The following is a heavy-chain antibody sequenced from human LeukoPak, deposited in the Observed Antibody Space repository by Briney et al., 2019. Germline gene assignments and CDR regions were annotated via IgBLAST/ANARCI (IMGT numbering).Heavy chain of an antibody. Sequence: GGSLRLSCAASGFTFSGYWMSWLRQAPGKGLEWVANIKQDGGEKNYVDSVKGRFTISRDNAKNSLYLQMNSLRAEHTAVYYCARDRGFGQADVWGKGTTVTVSS. CDR3: ARDRGFGQADV. D-gene: IGHD3-10*01. CDR1: GFTFSGYW. CDR2: IKQDGGEK. V-gene: IGHV3-7*01. J-gene: IGHJ6*04.